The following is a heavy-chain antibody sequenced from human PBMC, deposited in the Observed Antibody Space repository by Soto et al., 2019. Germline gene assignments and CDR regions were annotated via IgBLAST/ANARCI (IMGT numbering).Heavy chain of an antibody. D-gene: IGHD2-2*01. Sequence: PSETLSLTCAVYGGSFSGYYWSWIRQPPGKGLEWIGEINHSGSTNYNPSLKSRVTISVDTSKNQFSLKLSSVTAADTAVYYCARYVVPAANSLYYYYYGMDVWGQGTTVT. CDR3: ARYVVPAANSLYYYYYGMDV. J-gene: IGHJ6*02. CDR2: INHSGST. CDR1: GGSFSGYY. V-gene: IGHV4-34*01.